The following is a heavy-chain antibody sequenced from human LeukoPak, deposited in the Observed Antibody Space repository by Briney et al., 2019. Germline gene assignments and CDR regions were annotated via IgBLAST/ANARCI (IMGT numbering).Heavy chain of an antibody. J-gene: IGHJ4*02. V-gene: IGHV4-34*01. CDR2: INHSGST. Sequence: SETLSLTCAVYGGSFSGYYLGWIRQPPGKGLEWIGEINHSGSTNYNPSLKSRVTISVDTSKNQFSLKLSSVTAADTAVYYCARERCSSTSCHRISGFRYWGQGTLVTVSS. CDR1: GGSFSGYY. CDR3: ARERCSSTSCHRISGFRY. D-gene: IGHD2-2*01.